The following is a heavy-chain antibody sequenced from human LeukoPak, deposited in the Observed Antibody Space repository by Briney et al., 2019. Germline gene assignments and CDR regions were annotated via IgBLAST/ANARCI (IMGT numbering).Heavy chain of an antibody. Sequence: GGSLRLSCTASGFGIGDYAMSWVRQAPGKGLEWVVFIRSKAYGGTTEYAASVKGRFTISRDDSKSIAYLQMNSLKTEDTAVYYCTRAYCGGDCYFQHWGQGTLVTVSS. CDR1: GFGIGDYA. D-gene: IGHD2-21*02. CDR2: IRSKAYGGTT. CDR3: TRAYCGGDCYFQH. V-gene: IGHV3-49*04. J-gene: IGHJ1*01.